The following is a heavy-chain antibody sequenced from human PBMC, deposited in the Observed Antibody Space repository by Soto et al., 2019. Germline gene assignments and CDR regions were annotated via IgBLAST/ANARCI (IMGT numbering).Heavy chain of an antibody. Sequence: ASVKVSCKASGYTFTTHFMLWVRQAPGQGLDWMGIIDPSAGSTTYAQNFQGRVTMTRDTSTSTIYMELRSLRSDDTAVYYCARGGTAHYDFWSNPRGDWLASWGQGTLVTVSS. CDR3: ARGGTAHYDFWSNPRGDWLAS. CDR1: GYTFTTHF. J-gene: IGHJ5*01. V-gene: IGHV1-46*01. CDR2: IDPSAGST. D-gene: IGHD3-3*01.